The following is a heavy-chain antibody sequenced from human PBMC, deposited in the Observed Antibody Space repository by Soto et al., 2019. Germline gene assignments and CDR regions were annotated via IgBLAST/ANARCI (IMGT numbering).Heavy chain of an antibody. CDR1: GFTFSSYS. J-gene: IGHJ4*02. V-gene: IGHV3-48*02. Sequence: PGGSLRLSCAASGFTFSSYSMNWVRQAPGKGLEWVSYISSSSSTICYADSVKGRFTISRDNAKNSLYLQMNSLRDEDTAVYYCAREEDDYGGYVLDSWGEGTLVTVSS. CDR3: AREEDDYGGYVLDS. D-gene: IGHD4-17*01. CDR2: ISSSSSTI.